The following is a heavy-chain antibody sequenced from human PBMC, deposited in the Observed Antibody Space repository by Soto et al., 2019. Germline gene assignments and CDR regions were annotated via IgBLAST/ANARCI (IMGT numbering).Heavy chain of an antibody. CDR2: ISSSSSTM. Sequence: EVQLVESGGGLVQPGGSLRLSCAASGFTLSTYSMNWVRQAPGRGLEWVSYISSSSSTMFYADSVKGRFTISRDNAKNSLYLQMSSLRAEDTAVYYCARFRSAWYSDYWGQGTLVTVSS. D-gene: IGHD6-19*01. V-gene: IGHV3-48*01. J-gene: IGHJ4*02. CDR3: ARFRSAWYSDY. CDR1: GFTLSTYS.